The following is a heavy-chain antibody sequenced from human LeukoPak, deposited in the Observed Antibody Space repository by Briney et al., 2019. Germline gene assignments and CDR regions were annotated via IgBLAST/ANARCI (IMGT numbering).Heavy chain of an antibody. CDR1: GGSISSYY. CDR3: ARDLMAAARGYDAFDI. V-gene: IGHV4-59*01. J-gene: IGHJ3*02. CDR2: IYYSGST. D-gene: IGHD6-13*01. Sequence: SETLSLTCTVSGGSISSYYLSWIRQPPGKGLEWIGYIYYSGSTNYNPSLKSRVTISVDTSKNQFSLKLSSVTAADTAVYYCARDLMAAARGYDAFDIWGQGTTVTVSS.